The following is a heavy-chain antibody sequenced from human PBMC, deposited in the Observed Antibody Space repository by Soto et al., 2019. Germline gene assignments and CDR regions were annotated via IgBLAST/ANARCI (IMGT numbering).Heavy chain of an antibody. D-gene: IGHD3-22*01. V-gene: IGHV1-2*02. CDR3: ASSSSGYFRFDY. Sequence: ASVKVSCKASGYTFTGYYMHWVRQAPGQGLEWMGWINPNSGGTNYAQKFQGRVTMTRDTSISTAYMELSRLRSDDTTVYYCASSSSGYFRFDYWGQGTLVTVSS. CDR2: INPNSGGT. J-gene: IGHJ4*02. CDR1: GYTFTGYY.